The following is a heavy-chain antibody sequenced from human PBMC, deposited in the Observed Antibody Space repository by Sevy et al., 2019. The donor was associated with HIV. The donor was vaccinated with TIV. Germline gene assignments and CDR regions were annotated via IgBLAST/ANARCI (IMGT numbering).Heavy chain of an antibody. CDR1: GGSITDKKYY. J-gene: IGHJ1*01. V-gene: IGHV4-39*01. CDR2: FSYGGST. Sequence: SETLSLTCTVSGGSITDKKYYWAWIRQPPGKGLEWIGSFSYGGSTYYNPALQGRVTLSVDTGRNQFSLNRSSVTAADTAKYYCARRVAAAGQGNEYFQHWGRGTLVTVSS. CDR3: ARRVAAAGQGNEYFQH. D-gene: IGHD6-13*01.